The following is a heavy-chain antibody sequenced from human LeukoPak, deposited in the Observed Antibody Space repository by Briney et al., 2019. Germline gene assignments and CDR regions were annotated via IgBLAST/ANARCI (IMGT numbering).Heavy chain of an antibody. J-gene: IGHJ4*02. CDR3: AKDEGYYGSGSYPDY. CDR2: ISGSGGST. D-gene: IGHD3-10*01. CDR1: GFTLSSYA. V-gene: IGHV3-23*01. Sequence: GGSLRLSCAASGFTLSSYAMSWVRQAPGKGLEWVSAISGSGGSTYYADSVKGRFTISRDNSKNTLYLQMNSLRAEDTAVYYCAKDEGYYGSGSYPDYWGQGTLVTVSS.